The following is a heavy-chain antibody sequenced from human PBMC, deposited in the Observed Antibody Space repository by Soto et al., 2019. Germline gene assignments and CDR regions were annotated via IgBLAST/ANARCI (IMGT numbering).Heavy chain of an antibody. CDR3: ARIAGATTWFDY. CDR2: VSYDGSYT. V-gene: IGHV3-30-3*01. D-gene: IGHD1-26*01. CDR1: GFTFKSHT. J-gene: IGHJ4*02. Sequence: SLRLSCAASGFTFKSHTMHWVRQAPGKGLEWVAAVSYDGSYTYYADSVKGRFTISRDNPKNTLFLQLNSLRVDDTALYYCARIAGATTWFDYWGQGTLVTVSS.